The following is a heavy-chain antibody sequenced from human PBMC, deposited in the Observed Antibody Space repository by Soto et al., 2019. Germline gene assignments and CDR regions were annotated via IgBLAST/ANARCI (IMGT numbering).Heavy chain of an antibody. V-gene: IGHV1-18*01. CDR3: ARDLVRLLWFGEASPRRAFDY. CDR2: ISAYNGNT. D-gene: IGHD3-10*01. Sequence: ASVKVSCKASGYTFTSYGISWVRQAPGQGLEWMGWISAYNGNTNYAQKLQGRVTMTTDTSTSTAYMELRSLRSDDTAVYYCARDLVRLLWFGEASPRRAFDYWGQGTLVTVSS. J-gene: IGHJ4*02. CDR1: GYTFTSYG.